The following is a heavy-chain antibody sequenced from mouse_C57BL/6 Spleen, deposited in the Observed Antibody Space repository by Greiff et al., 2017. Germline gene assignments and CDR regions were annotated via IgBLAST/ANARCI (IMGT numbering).Heavy chain of an antibody. CDR1: GFTFSSYA. CDR3: ARDSSTGTGFDY. Sequence: DVQLVESGGGLVKPGGSLKLSCAASGFTFSSYAMSWVRQTPEKRLEWVATISDGGSYTYYPDNIKGRFTISRDNAKNNLYLQMSHLKSEDTAMYYCARDSSTGTGFDYWGQGTTLTVSS. CDR2: ISDGGSYT. D-gene: IGHD4-1*02. J-gene: IGHJ2*01. V-gene: IGHV5-4*01.